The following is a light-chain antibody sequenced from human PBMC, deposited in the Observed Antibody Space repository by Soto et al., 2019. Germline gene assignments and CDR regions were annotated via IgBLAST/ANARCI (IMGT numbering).Light chain of an antibody. CDR3: LQNHNYPRT. J-gene: IGKJ1*01. CDR2: GAS. CDR1: QDISDD. Sequence: AIQMTQSPSSLSASVGDRVTITCRASQDISDDSGWYRQTPGKAPKLLICGASRLQSGVPSRFSGSGSGAAFALTITSLRPEDSATYYCLQNHNYPRTFGQGTKVEI. V-gene: IGKV1-6*01.